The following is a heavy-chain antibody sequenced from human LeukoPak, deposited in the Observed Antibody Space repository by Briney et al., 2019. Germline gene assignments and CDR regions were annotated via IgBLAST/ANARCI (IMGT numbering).Heavy chain of an antibody. D-gene: IGHD3-10*01. CDR3: ARDFTPYYYGSGNSLGY. Sequence: APVKVSCKASGYTFTDYYMHWIRQAPEQGLQWMGWINPNTGGTNYAQKFQGRVTMTRDTSISTAYMELRSLRSDDTAVYYCARDFTPYYYGSGNSLGYWGQGTLVTVSS. CDR2: INPNTGGT. J-gene: IGHJ4*02. CDR1: GYTFTDYY. V-gene: IGHV1-2*02.